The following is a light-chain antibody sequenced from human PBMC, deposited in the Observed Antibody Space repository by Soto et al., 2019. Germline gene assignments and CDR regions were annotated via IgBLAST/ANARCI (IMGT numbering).Light chain of an antibody. Sequence: QSALTQPASVSGSPGQSITISCTGTSSDIGIYNFVSWYQQHPGKAPKLMIYNVYSRPSGVSSRFSGSKSGNTASLTISWLQAEHEADYYSNSYTSASTYVFGTVTKLTVL. CDR2: NVY. J-gene: IGLJ1*01. CDR1: SSDIGIYNF. V-gene: IGLV2-14*03. CDR3: NSYTSASTYV.